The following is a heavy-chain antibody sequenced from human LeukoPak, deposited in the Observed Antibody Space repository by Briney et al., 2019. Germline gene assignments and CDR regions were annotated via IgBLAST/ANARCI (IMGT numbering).Heavy chain of an antibody. CDR2: MNSDGSST. V-gene: IGHV3-74*01. Sequence: GGSLRLSCAASGFPFSNYWMHWVRQAPGKGLVWVSRMNSDGSSTSYADSVKGRFTISRDNAKNTLYLQMNSLRAEGAAVYYCATVSRSSGRGYFDYWGPGTLVTVSS. CDR3: ATVSRSSGRGYFDY. J-gene: IGHJ4*02. CDR1: GFPFSNYW. D-gene: IGHD6-19*01.